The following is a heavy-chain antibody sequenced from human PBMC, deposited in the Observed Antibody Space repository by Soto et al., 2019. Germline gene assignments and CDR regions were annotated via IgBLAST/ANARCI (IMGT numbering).Heavy chain of an antibody. CDR3: ARGPSGDKVDF. CDR1: GGSISSVYDC. Sequence: QVQLQESGPILVKPSQTLSLTCTVSGGSISSVYDCWSWIRQSPDKGLEWIGHIYNGGTTYNNPSLTRRVTTSVDTSKNQFSLQLRSVTAADTAVYFCARGPSGDKVDFWGQGTLVTVSS. D-gene: IGHD7-27*01. V-gene: IGHV4-30-4*01. CDR2: IYNGGTT. J-gene: IGHJ4*02.